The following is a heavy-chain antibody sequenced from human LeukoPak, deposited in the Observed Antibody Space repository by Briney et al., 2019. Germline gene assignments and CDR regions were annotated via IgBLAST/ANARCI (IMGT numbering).Heavy chain of an antibody. CDR3: ARVKRQTYYYGSGSTYFDY. D-gene: IGHD3-10*01. V-gene: IGHV5-51*01. J-gene: IGHJ4*02. Sequence: GGSLKISFKGSGYSFTSYWIGWVRQMPGKGLEWMGIIYPGDSDTRYSPSFQGQVTISADKSISTAYLQWSSLKASDTAMYYCARVKRQTYYYGSGSTYFDYWGQGTLVTVSS. CDR2: IYPGDSDT. CDR1: GYSFTSYW.